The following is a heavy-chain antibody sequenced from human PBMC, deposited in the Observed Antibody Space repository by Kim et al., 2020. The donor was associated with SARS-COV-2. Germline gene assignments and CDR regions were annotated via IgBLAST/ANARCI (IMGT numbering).Heavy chain of an antibody. V-gene: IGHV3-53*01. CDR1: DFTVTTNY. CDR2: IYSGGTT. J-gene: IGHJ6*02. CDR3: ARDMSHLYGMDV. D-gene: IGHD3-16*01. Sequence: GGSLRLSCAASDFTVTTNYMSWVRQAPGKGLEWVSVIYSGGTTYYADSVKGRFTISRDNSKNTMYLQMDSLSAEDTGVYYCARDMSHLYGMDVWGQGTTVTVSS.